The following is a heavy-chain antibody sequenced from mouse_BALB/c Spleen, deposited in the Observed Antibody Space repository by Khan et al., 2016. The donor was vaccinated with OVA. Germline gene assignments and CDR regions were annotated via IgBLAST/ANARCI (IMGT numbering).Heavy chain of an antibody. CDR1: GFSLTDYA. Sequence: VQLQESGPGLVAPSQSLSITCTVSGFSLTDYAVSWIRQPPGKGLEWLGAIWGGGSKYYNSALKSRLSISKDTSTSQVFLKMNSLQTDDTAMYYCAKDPSYYGMDYWGKGTSVTVSS. CDR2: IWGGGSK. V-gene: IGHV2-6-5*01. J-gene: IGHJ4*01. CDR3: AKDPSYYGMDY.